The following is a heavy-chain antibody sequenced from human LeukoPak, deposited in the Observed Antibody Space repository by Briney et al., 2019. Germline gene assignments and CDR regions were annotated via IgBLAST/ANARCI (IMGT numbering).Heavy chain of an antibody. CDR2: IYYSGTT. V-gene: IGHV4-59*01. D-gene: IGHD2-15*01. CDR3: ARATVAATTIDY. J-gene: IGHJ4*02. Sequence: SETLSLTCTVSGGSISSYYWSWIRQPPGKGLEWIGYIYYSGTTNYNPSLKGRVTISVDTSKKQFSLKLSSVTAADTAVYYCARATVAATTIDYWGQGTLVTVSS. CDR1: GGSISSYY.